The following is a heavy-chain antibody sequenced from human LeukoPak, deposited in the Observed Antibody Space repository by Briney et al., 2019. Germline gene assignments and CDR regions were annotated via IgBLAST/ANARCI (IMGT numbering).Heavy chain of an antibody. V-gene: IGHV3-23*01. CDR2: VSSSGGTT. Sequence: GGSLRLSCAASGFTFSSYAMSWVRQAPGKGLEWVSGVSSSGGTTYSADSVKGRFTISRDNSKSTLYLQMNSLRVEDTAVYYCAKNSGSYYKSYFDYWGQGTLVTVSS. D-gene: IGHD1-26*01. CDR3: AKNSGSYYKSYFDY. J-gene: IGHJ4*02. CDR1: GFTFSSYA.